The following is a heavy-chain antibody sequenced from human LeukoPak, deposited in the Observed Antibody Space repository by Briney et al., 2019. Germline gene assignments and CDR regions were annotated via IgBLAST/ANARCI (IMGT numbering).Heavy chain of an antibody. CDR1: GGSISSSSYY. J-gene: IGHJ6*03. CDR3: ARGITMVRGVPAAYYMDV. D-gene: IGHD3-10*01. Sequence: SETLSLTCTVSGGSISSSSYYWGWIRQPPGKGLEWIGSIYYSGSTYYNPSLKSRVTISVDTSKNQFSLKLSSVTAADTAVYYCARGITMVRGVPAAYYMDVWGKGTTVTVSS. CDR2: IYYSGST. V-gene: IGHV4-39*01.